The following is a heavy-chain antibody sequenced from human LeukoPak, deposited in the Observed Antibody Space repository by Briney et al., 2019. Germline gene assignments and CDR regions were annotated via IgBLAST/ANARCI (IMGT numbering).Heavy chain of an antibody. J-gene: IGHJ6*02. V-gene: IGHV3-53*01. CDR1: GFTVSSNY. CDR2: IYSGGST. Sequence: GGSLRLSCAASGFTVSSNYMSWVRQAPGKGLEWVSVIYSGGSTYYADSVKGRFTISRDNSKNTLYLQMNSLRAKDTAVYYCARDQRDYYYYGMDVWGQGTTVTVSS. CDR3: ARDQRDYYYYGMDV.